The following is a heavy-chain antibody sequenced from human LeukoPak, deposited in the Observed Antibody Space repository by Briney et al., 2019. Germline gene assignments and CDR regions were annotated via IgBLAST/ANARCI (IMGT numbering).Heavy chain of an antibody. Sequence: GASVKVSCKASGYTFTGYYMHWVRQAPGQGLEWMGRINPNSGGTNYAQKFQGRVTMTRDTSISTAYMELSRLRSDDTAVYYCAKIDCSSTSCYGDYWGQGTLVTVSS. J-gene: IGHJ4*02. D-gene: IGHD2-2*01. CDR1: GYTFTGYY. CDR3: AKIDCSSTSCYGDY. CDR2: INPNSGGT. V-gene: IGHV1-2*06.